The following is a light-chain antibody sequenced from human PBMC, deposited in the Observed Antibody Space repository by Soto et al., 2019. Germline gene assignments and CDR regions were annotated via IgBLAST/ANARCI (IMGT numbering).Light chain of an antibody. V-gene: IGLV2-11*01. CDR2: DVT. J-gene: IGLJ2*01. Sequence: QSALTQPRSVSGSPGQSVTISCTGTSADVGGYDFVSWYQQLPGKAPKLMIYDVTKRPSGVPDRFSGSKSGNTASLTISGLQAEDEADYYCCSFAGRHVAFGGGTQLTVL. CDR1: SADVGGYDF. CDR3: CSFAGRHVA.